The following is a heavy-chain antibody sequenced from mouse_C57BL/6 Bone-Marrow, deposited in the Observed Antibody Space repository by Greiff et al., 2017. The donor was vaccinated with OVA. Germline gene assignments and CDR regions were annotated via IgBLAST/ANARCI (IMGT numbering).Heavy chain of an antibody. CDR2: IYPGGGYT. D-gene: IGHD2-10*02. CDR1: GYTFTNYW. J-gene: IGHJ4*01. V-gene: IGHV1-63*01. Sequence: QVQLQQSGAELVRPGTSVKMSCKASGYTFTNYWIGWAKQRPGHGLEWIGDIYPGGGYTNYNEKFKGKATLTADTSSSTAYMQFSSLTSEDSAIYYCARRSIYYAMDYWGQGTSVTVSS. CDR3: ARRSIYYAMDY.